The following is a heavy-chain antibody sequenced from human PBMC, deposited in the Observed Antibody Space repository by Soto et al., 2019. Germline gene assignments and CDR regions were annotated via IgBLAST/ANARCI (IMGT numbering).Heavy chain of an antibody. CDR1: GGSVTNSSYY. CDR2: VYYRGRS. J-gene: IGHJ4*02. CDR3: MSQRTTVPTQAYFDY. Sequence: PSETLSLTCTVSGGSVTNSSYYWGWIRQSPGKGLEWIGSVYYRGRSYSKSSAKSRVTISVDTSKNRFSLSLNSVTASDTAVYFCMSQRTTVPTQAYFDYWGPGALVTVSS. D-gene: IGHD4-17*01. V-gene: IGHV4-39*01.